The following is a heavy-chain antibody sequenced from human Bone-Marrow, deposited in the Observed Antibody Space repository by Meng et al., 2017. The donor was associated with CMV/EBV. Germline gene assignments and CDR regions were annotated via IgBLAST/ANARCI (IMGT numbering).Heavy chain of an antibody. D-gene: IGHD2-2*01. Sequence: GESLKISCAASGFTFSSYWMHWVRQAPGKGLEWVAVISYDGTNKYYADSVKGRFTISRDNSKNTLYLQMNSLRAEVTAVYYCARGQHCSSTSCSTGYNYYGMDVWGQGTTVTVSS. V-gene: IGHV3-30-3*01. J-gene: IGHJ6*02. CDR2: ISYDGTNK. CDR3: ARGQHCSSTSCSTGYNYYGMDV. CDR1: GFTFSSYW.